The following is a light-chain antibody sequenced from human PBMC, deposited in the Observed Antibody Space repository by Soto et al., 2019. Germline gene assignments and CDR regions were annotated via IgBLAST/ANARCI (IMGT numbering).Light chain of an antibody. CDR3: QQYDTWPPVA. CDR1: QSVSSIY. CDR2: GAS. V-gene: IGKV3-15*01. Sequence: HSPDTPSLSAGKRATPASSATQSVSSIYFAWHQQKPGQAPRLLIYGASTRAAGIPARFSGSGSGTELTLTISSLQSEDLAVYYCQQYDTWPPVAFGQGTKVDIK. J-gene: IGKJ1*01.